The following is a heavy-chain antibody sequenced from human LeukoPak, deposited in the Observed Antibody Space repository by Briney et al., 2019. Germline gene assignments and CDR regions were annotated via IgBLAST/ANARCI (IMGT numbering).Heavy chain of an antibody. V-gene: IGHV3-30*03. CDR1: GFTFSSYG. CDR2: ISYDGSNK. J-gene: IGHJ4*02. CDR3: ARNIRETESHYFDY. D-gene: IGHD2-21*02. Sequence: GGSLRLSCAASGFTFSSYGMHWVRQAPGKGLEGVAVISYDGSNKYYADSVKGRFTISRDNSKNTLYLQMNSLRAEDTAVYYCARNIRETESHYFDYWGQGTLVTVSS.